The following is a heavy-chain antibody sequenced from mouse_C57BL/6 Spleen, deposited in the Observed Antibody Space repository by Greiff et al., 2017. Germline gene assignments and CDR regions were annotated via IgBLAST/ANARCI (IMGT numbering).Heavy chain of an antibody. J-gene: IGHJ4*01. CDR2: INPSHGCT. CDR1: GYTFTSYW. V-gene: IGHV1-53*01. D-gene: IGHD2-1*01. Sequence: QVQLQQPGTELVKPGASVKLSCKASGYTFTSYWMHWVKQRPGQGLEWIGNINPSHGCTNYNEKFKSKATLTVDTSSSTAYMQLSSLTSEDSAVYYCARSGPYDNSDYYAMDYWGQGTSVTVSS. CDR3: ARSGPYDNSDYYAMDY.